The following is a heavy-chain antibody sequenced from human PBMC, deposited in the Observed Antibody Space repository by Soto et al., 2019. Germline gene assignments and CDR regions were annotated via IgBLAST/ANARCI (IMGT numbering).Heavy chain of an antibody. CDR3: AKVKEVGAITLFDY. V-gene: IGHV3-23*01. Sequence: GVSLRLSCAASGFTFSSYAMSWVRQAPGKGLEWVSSISGSGGSTYYADSVKGRFTISRDNSKNTLYLQMNSLRAEDTAVYYCAKVKEVGAITLFDYWGQGALVTVSS. D-gene: IGHD1-26*01. J-gene: IGHJ4*02. CDR2: ISGSGGST. CDR1: GFTFSSYA.